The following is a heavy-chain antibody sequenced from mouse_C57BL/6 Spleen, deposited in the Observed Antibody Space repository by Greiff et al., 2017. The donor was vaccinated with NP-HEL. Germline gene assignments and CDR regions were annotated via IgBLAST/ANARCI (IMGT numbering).Heavy chain of an antibody. V-gene: IGHV1-22*01. J-gene: IGHJ3*01. CDR1: GYTFTDYN. Sequence: EVQLQQSGPELVKPGASVKMSCKASGYTFTDYNMHWVKQSHGKSLEWIGYINPKNGGTSYNQKFKGKATLTVNKSSSTAYMERRSLTSEDSAVYYCARPLNYYGSSPFAYWGQGTLVTVSA. CDR3: ARPLNYYGSSPFAY. D-gene: IGHD1-1*01. CDR2: INPKNGGT.